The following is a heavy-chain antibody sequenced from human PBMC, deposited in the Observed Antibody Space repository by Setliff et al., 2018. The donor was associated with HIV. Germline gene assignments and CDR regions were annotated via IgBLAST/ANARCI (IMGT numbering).Heavy chain of an antibody. Sequence: SETLSLTCAVSGYSISSGYYWGWIRQPPGKGLEWIGSIYHSGSAYYNPTLKSRVAISLDTSKNQFSLKLSSVTAADTAVYYCARDIQAAGTGWFDPWGQGTLVTVSS. CDR2: IYHSGSA. D-gene: IGHD6-13*01. J-gene: IGHJ5*02. CDR1: GYSISSGYY. CDR3: ARDIQAAGTGWFDP. V-gene: IGHV4-38-2*02.